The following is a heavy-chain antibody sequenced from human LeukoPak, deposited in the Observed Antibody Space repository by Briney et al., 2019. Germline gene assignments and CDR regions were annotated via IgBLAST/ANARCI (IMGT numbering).Heavy chain of an antibody. V-gene: IGHV3-23*01. D-gene: IGHD3-10*01. Sequence: GGSLRLSCAASGFTFSSYAMSWVRQAPGKGLEWVSAISGSGGSTYYADSVKGRFTISRDNSKNTLYLQMNSLRAEDTAVYYCARIPYYYGSGTPRWYFDYWGQGTLVTVSS. CDR1: GFTFSSYA. CDR2: ISGSGGST. CDR3: ARIPYYYGSGTPRWYFDY. J-gene: IGHJ4*02.